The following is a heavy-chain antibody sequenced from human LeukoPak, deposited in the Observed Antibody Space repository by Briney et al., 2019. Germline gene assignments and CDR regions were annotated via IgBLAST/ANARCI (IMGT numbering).Heavy chain of an antibody. CDR1: GFTFDTHA. CDR2: VTSSGRTP. J-gene: IGHJ4*02. Sequence: GGSLRLSCEASGFTFDTHAMSWVREAPEKGLEWVASVTSSGRTPYYADSVRGRFTISRDNSKNTLYLQMNSLRGEDTAVYYCAKDRPNFYETSGAYYKPKGDFWGQGSLVTVSS. CDR3: AKDRPNFYETSGAYYKPKGDF. D-gene: IGHD3-10*01. V-gene: IGHV3-23*01.